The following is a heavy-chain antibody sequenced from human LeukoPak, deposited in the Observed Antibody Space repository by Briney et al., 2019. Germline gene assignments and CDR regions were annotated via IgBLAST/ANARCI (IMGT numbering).Heavy chain of an antibody. CDR1: GFPFTRFY. Sequence: GGSLRLSCAVSGFPFTRFYMSWIREAPGKGLEWISYIGLSGSPLDYADSVRGRFTISRDNAKNSLYLEMNSLRAEDTAVYYCARKDFSSGSFSYWGQGTLVTVSS. CDR3: ARKDFSSGSFSY. J-gene: IGHJ4*02. V-gene: IGHV3-11*04. CDR2: IGLSGSPL. D-gene: IGHD3-22*01.